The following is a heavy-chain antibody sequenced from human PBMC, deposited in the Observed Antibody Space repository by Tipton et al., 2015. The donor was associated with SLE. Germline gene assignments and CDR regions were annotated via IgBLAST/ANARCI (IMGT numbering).Heavy chain of an antibody. CDR3: ARDLAWSGFFDL. CDR1: GESFSGHY. D-gene: IGHD3-3*01. Sequence: TLSLTCAVNGESFSGHYWSWIRQPAGKGLEWIGRIYIGGNTNYNPSLKSRVTLSVDTSKNQFSLKLSSVTAADTAVYYCARDLAWSGFFDLWGRGTLVTVSS. V-gene: IGHV4-4*07. CDR2: IYIGGNT. J-gene: IGHJ2*01.